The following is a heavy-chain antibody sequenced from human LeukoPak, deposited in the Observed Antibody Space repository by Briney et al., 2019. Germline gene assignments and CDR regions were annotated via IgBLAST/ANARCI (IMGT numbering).Heavy chain of an antibody. J-gene: IGHJ6*03. CDR3: ARATGSYYYYYMDV. V-gene: IGHV1-2*06. CDR1: GYTFTGYY. CDR2: INPNSGGT. D-gene: IGHD4-17*01. Sequence: ASVKVSWKASGYTFTGYYMHWLRQAHGQGLEWMGRINPNSGGTNYAQKFQGRVTMTRDTSISTAYMELSRLRSDDTAVYYCARATGSYYYYYMDVWGKGTTVTVSS.